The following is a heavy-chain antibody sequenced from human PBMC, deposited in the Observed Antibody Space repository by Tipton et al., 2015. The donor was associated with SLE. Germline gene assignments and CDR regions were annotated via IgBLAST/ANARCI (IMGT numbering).Heavy chain of an antibody. CDR3: VVCSPSGCSYFVY. V-gene: IGHV4-4*07. CDR1: GGSISRYY. Sequence: TLSLTCTVSGGSISRYYWGWIRQPAGKGLEWIGRIYTGGNTKYNPSLESRVTLSVDASKDQFSLRLTSVTAADTAVYYCVVCSPSGCSYFVYWGQGRLVTVSS. CDR2: IYTGGNT. D-gene: IGHD2-2*01. J-gene: IGHJ4*02.